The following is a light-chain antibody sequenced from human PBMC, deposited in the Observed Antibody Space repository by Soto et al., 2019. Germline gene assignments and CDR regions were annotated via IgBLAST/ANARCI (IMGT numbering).Light chain of an antibody. J-gene: IGKJ1*01. CDR3: QPYGSSGT. V-gene: IGKV3-20*01. CDR2: GAF. Sequence: EIVLTQSPGTLSLSPGERATLSCSASQSVSNNYLAWYQQKPGQAPRLLIYGAFNRASGIPDRFSGSGSGTDFTLTISRLEPEDFAVYYCQPYGSSGTFGQWTKVEIK. CDR1: QSVSNNY.